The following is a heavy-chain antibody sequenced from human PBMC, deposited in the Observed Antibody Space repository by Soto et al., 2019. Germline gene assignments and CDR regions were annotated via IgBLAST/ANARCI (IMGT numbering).Heavy chain of an antibody. Sequence: EVQLVESGGGLVQPGGSLRLSCAASGLTFSSSWMSWARQAPGKGLEWVANIKQDGSEKYSLDSVKGRFTISRDNAKNSLYLQMNSLRAEDPAVYYCARDLGSQTLDYWGQGTLVTVSS. CDR1: GLTFSSSW. J-gene: IGHJ4*02. CDR2: IKQDGSEK. V-gene: IGHV3-7*01. CDR3: ARDLGSQTLDY. D-gene: IGHD6-25*01.